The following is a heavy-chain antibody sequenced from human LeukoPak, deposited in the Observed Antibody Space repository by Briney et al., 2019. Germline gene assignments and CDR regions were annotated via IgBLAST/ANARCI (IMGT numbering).Heavy chain of an antibody. D-gene: IGHD3-22*01. CDR2: IRYDGSNK. Sequence: PGGSLRLSCAASEFTFSSYGMHWVRQAPGKGLEWVAFIRYDGSNKYYADSVQGRFTISRDNSKDTLYLQMNSLRGEDTAVYYCAKDLVPKSDTRGSNFDYWGQGTLVTVSS. J-gene: IGHJ4*02. V-gene: IGHV3-30*02. CDR1: EFTFSSYG. CDR3: AKDLVPKSDTRGSNFDY.